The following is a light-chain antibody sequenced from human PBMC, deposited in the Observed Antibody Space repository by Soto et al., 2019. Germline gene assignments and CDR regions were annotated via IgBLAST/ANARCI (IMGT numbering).Light chain of an antibody. J-gene: IGLJ1*01. CDR2: YDS. V-gene: IGLV3-21*04. Sequence: SYELPQPPSVSVAPEKTATITCGGNNIGDKRVHWYRQKPGQAPVLLISYDSDRPSGIPERFSGSNSGNTATLTISRVEAGDEADYYCQVWDIMTDNYVFGGGTKLTVL. CDR1: NIGDKR. CDR3: QVWDIMTDNYV.